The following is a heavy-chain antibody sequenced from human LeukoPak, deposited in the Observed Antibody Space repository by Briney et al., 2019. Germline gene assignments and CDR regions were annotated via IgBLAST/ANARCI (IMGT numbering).Heavy chain of an antibody. J-gene: IGHJ4*02. CDR3: ATPVGGVWSFDY. V-gene: IGHV3-7*01. D-gene: IGHD2-15*01. CDR1: GLTFSNYW. Sequence: GGSLRLSRAASGLTFSNYWMTWVRQAPGKGLEWVANIKQDESEKYYVDSVKGRFTVSRDNSKNSVYLQMNSLRAEDTAMYYCATPVGGVWSFDYWGQGTLVTVSS. CDR2: IKQDESEK.